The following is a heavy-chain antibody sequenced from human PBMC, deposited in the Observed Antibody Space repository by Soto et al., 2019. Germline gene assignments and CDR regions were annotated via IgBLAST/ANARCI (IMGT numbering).Heavy chain of an antibody. CDR1: GGSVSSGSYY. J-gene: IGHJ5*02. Sequence: SETLSLTCTVSGGSVSSGSYYWSWIRQPPGRGLEWIGYIYYSGSTNYNPSLKSRVTISVDTSKNQFSLKLSSVTAADTAVYYCAGSSSWYLRFDPWGQGTLGTVSS. CDR3: AGSSSWYLRFDP. D-gene: IGHD6-13*01. CDR2: IYYSGST. V-gene: IGHV4-61*01.